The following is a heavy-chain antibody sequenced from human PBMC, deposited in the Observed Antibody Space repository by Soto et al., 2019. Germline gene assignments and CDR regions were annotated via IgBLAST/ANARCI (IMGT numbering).Heavy chain of an antibody. D-gene: IGHD3-22*01. CDR3: AREVVDSSGYPRPLGY. J-gene: IGHJ4*02. CDR1: GGSVSSGSYY. CDR2: IYYSGST. V-gene: IGHV4-61*01. Sequence: SQTLSLTCTVSGGSVSSGSYYWSWIRQPPGKGLEWIGYIYYSGSTNYNPSLKSRVTISVDTSKDQFSLKLSSVTAAATAVYYCAREVVDSSGYPRPLGYWGQGTLVTVSS.